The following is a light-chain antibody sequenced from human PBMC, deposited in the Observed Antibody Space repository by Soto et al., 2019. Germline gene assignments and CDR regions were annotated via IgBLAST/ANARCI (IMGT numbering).Light chain of an antibody. J-gene: IGKJ1*01. Sequence: EIVLTQSPGTLSLSPGERVTLSCRASQSVSSNYLAWYQQKPDQAPRLLIYGASSRATDIPDRFSGSGFGTDFTLTISRLETEDVAVYYCQQYGNSPVTFGHGTKVEIK. CDR2: GAS. V-gene: IGKV3-20*01. CDR3: QQYGNSPVT. CDR1: QSVSSNY.